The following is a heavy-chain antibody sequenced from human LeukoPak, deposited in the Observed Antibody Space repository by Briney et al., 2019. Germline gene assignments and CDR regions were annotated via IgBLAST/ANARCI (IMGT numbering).Heavy chain of an antibody. CDR3: ARDPNYDILTGYSGY. V-gene: IGHV3-48*04. CDR1: GFTFSSYS. CDR2: TSSSSSTI. J-gene: IGHJ4*02. D-gene: IGHD3-9*01. Sequence: GGSLRLSCAASGFTFSSYSMNWVRQAPGKGLEWVSYTSSSSSTIYYADSVKGRFTISRDNAKNSLYLQMNSLRAEDTAVYYCARDPNYDILTGYSGYWGQGTLVTVSS.